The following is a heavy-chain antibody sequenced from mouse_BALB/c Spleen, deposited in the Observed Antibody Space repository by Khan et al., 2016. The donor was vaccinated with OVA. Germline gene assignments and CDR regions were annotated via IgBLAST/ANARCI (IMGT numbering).Heavy chain of an antibody. CDR1: GYTFTGYF. J-gene: IGHJ2*01. Sequence: VQLKQSGPELVKPGASVKISCKASGYTFTGYFMNWVMQSPGKSLEWIGRINPHIGETFYNQKFKGKSTLTVDESSSTAYMQLRSLASEDSAVYYYSRDYRGDIDYWGQGTTLTVSS. D-gene: IGHD2-13*01. CDR3: SRDYRGDIDY. V-gene: IGHV1-20*02. CDR2: INPHIGET.